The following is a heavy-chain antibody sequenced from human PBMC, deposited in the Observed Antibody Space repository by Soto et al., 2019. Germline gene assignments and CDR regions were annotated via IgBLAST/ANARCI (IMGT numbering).Heavy chain of an antibody. Sequence: GESLKISCKGSGYSFTSYWIGWVRQMPGKGLEWMGIIYPGDSDTRYSPSFQGQVTISADKSISTAYLQWSSLKASDTAMYYCARHDVDTDPPNWFDPWGQGTLVTVSS. CDR3: ARHDVDTDPPNWFDP. CDR2: IYPGDSDT. D-gene: IGHD5-18*01. J-gene: IGHJ5*02. V-gene: IGHV5-51*01. CDR1: GYSFTSYW.